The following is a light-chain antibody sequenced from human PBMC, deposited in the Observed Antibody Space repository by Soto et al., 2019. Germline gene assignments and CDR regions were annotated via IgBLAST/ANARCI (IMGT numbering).Light chain of an antibody. CDR3: HQYGSSLWT. CDR1: QSVSSN. Sequence: EIVMTQSPATLSVSPGERATLSCRASQSVSSNLAWYQQKPGQAPRLLIYGASGRATGIPDRFSGSGSGTDFTLTISRLEPEDFAVYYCHQYGSSLWTFGQGTKVDIK. J-gene: IGKJ1*01. V-gene: IGKV3-20*01. CDR2: GAS.